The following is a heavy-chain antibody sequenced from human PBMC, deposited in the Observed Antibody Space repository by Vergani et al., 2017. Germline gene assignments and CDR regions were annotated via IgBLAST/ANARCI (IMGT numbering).Heavy chain of an antibody. CDR3: AHRYYDCWSGPTWFDP. CDR2: IYWNDDK. CDR1: GFSLSTSGVG. V-gene: IGHV2-5*01. Sequence: QITLKESGPTLVKPTQTLTLTCTFSGFSLSTSGVGVGWIRQPPGKALEWLALIYWNDDKRYSPSMKSRLTITKDTSTNQVVLTMTKMDPVDTATYYCAHRYYDCWSGPTWFDPWGQGTLVTVSS. J-gene: IGHJ5*02. D-gene: IGHD3-3*01.